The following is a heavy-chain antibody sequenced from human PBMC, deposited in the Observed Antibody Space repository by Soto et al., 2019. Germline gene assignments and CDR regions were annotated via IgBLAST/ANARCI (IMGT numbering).Heavy chain of an antibody. J-gene: IGHJ5*02. Sequence: SETLSLTCTVSGGSVSSGNYFWSWIRQPPGKGLEWIGYFYYTGSTNYNPSLKSRVTISIDASKNQFSLRLSSVTAADTAVYYCARVFSDSSSFFDPWGQGTLVTVSS. V-gene: IGHV4-61*01. CDR3: ARVFSDSSSFFDP. CDR2: FYYTGST. D-gene: IGHD6-13*01. CDR1: GGSVSSGNYF.